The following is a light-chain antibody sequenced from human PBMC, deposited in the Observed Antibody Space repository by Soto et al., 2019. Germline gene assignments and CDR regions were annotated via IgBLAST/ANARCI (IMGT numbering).Light chain of an antibody. J-gene: IGLJ1*01. CDR3: PTWGTGIHV. V-gene: IGLV4-69*01. CDR1: SGHTSYP. CDR2: LNNDGTH. Sequence: QLVLTQSPSASASLGASVNLTCTLSSGHTSYPIAWHQQQPDKGPRYLMKLNNDGTHFKGDGIPDRFSGSSSGAERYLTISRLQSDDEADYYCPTWGTGIHVFGTGTKLTVL.